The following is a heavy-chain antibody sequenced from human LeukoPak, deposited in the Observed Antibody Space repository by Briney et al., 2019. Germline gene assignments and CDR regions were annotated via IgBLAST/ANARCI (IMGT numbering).Heavy chain of an antibody. J-gene: IGHJ4*02. CDR3: VRDDGYYYGSGTYYRH. Sequence: GGSLRLSCAASGFTFRSYWMHWVRQAPGKGLGWVSHISGDESRTTYADSVQGRFTISRDNAKNTLYLQMNSLRVEDTAVYYCVRDDGYYYGSGTYYRHWGQGTLVTVSS. CDR2: ISGDESRT. CDR1: GFTFRSYW. D-gene: IGHD3-10*01. V-gene: IGHV3-74*01.